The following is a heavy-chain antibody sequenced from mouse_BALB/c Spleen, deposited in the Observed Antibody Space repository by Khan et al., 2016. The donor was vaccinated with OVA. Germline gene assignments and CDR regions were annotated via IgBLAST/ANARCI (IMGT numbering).Heavy chain of an antibody. CDR2: IWSDGST. Sequence: QVQLKESGPGLVAPSQSLSITCTISGFSLTSYGIHWVRQPPGKGLEWLVVIWSDGSTTYNSTLKSRLSLTKDNSKSQVFLKMNSHQTDDTAMYYCARQPDYHYYVMDYWGQGTSVTVSS. V-gene: IGHV2-6-1*01. D-gene: IGHD1-1*02. CDR3: ARQPDYHYYVMDY. CDR1: GFSLTSYG. J-gene: IGHJ4*01.